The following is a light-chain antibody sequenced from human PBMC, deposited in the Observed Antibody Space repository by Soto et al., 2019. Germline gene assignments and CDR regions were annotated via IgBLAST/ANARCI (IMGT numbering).Light chain of an antibody. Sequence: DLQISQSPSTMAASVPAGPASACGTSQSISSWLAWYQQKPGQAPKLLINAASNLRSGVPSRFSGSGSGTDFTLTITSLQPEDFAFYYCQQSYVTPPINFGQGTRREIK. V-gene: IGKV1-39*01. CDR3: QQSYVTPPIN. CDR2: AAS. CDR1: QSISSW. J-gene: IGKJ5*01.